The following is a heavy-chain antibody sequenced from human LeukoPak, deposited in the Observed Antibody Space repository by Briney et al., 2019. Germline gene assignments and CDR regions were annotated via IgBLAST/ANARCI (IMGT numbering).Heavy chain of an antibody. CDR1: GFTFSSYS. CDR3: ARDSPYCGGDCYVFDY. D-gene: IGHD2-21*01. CDR2: ISSSSSYI. V-gene: IGHV3-21*01. J-gene: IGHJ4*02. Sequence: PGGSLRLSCAASGFTFSSYSMNWVRQAPGKGLEWVSSISSSSSYIYYADSVKGRFTISRVNAKNSLYLQMNSLRAEDTAMYYCARDSPYCGGDCYVFDYWGQGTLVTVSS.